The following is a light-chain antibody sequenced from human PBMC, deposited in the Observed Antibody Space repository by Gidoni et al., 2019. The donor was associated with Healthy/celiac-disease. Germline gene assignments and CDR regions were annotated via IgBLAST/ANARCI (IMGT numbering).Light chain of an antibody. V-gene: IGKV3-20*01. CDR1: QSVSSSY. Sequence: EIVLTQSPGTLSFSPGERATLSCRPSQSVSSSYLAWYQQKPGQAPRLLIYGASSRATGIPDRFSGSGSGTDFTLTISRLEPEDFAVYYCQQYGSSPPYTCGQGTKLEIK. CDR2: GAS. CDR3: QQYGSSPPYT. J-gene: IGKJ2*01.